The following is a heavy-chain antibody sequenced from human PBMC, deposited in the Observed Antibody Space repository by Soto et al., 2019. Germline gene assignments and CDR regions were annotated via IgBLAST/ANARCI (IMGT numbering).Heavy chain of an antibody. CDR3: AKAYSGSRFGFDY. CDR1: GFSFNTFD. Sequence: EVQVLESGGDLVEPGGSLRLSCAASGFSFNTFDMSWVRQAPGKGLEWVSVILGRDDTTYYADSVKGRFTISRDNSKNTLYLQMNSLRAEDTAVYYCAKAYSGSRFGFDYWGQGTLVTVSS. V-gene: IGHV3-23*01. D-gene: IGHD1-26*01. CDR2: ILGRDDTT. J-gene: IGHJ4*02.